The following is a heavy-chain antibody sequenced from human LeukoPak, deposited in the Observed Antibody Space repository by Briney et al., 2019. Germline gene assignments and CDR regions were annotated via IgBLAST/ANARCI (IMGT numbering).Heavy chain of an antibody. CDR1: GFTDNSNY. CDR3: ARRGDGGRAFDI. Sequence: GGSLRLFCAASGFTDNSNYMTWVRQPPGKGLEWVSSIYSNTYYVDSVKGRFAISRDNSENTLYLQMDSLRVEDTAVYYCARRGDGGRAFDIWGQGTMVTVSS. CDR2: IYSNT. D-gene: IGHD2-21*02. J-gene: IGHJ3*02. V-gene: IGHV3-66*01.